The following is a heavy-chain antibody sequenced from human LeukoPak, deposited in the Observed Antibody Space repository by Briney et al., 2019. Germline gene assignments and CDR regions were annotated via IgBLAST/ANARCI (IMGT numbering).Heavy chain of an antibody. Sequence: PSETLSLTCTVSGGSISSSSYYWGWIRQPPGKGLEWIGSIYYSGSTYYNPSLKSRVTISVDTSKNQFSLKLSSVTAADTAVYYCARRYYDFWSGSGGRGMDDWGQGATVTVSS. D-gene: IGHD3-3*01. J-gene: IGHJ6*02. CDR2: IYYSGST. CDR3: ARRYYDFWSGSGGRGMDD. V-gene: IGHV4-39*01. CDR1: GGSISSSSYY.